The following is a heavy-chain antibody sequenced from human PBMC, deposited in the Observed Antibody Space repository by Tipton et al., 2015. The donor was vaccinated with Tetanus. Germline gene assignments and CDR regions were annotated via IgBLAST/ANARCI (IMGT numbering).Heavy chain of an antibody. CDR2: IIPIFGTA. CDR1: GGTFSSYA. Sequence: QSGAEVKKPGSSVKVSCKASGGTFSSYAISWVRQAPGQGLEWMGGIIPIFGTANYAQKFQGRVTITADESTSTAYMELSSLRSEDTAVYYWARAGELLWFGELQYYYYYMDVWGKGTTVTVSS. CDR3: ARAGELLWFGELQYYYYYMDV. D-gene: IGHD3-10*01. J-gene: IGHJ6*03. V-gene: IGHV1-69*01.